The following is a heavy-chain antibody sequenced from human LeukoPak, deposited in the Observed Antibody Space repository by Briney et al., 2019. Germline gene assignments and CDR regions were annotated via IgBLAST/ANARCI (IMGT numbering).Heavy chain of an antibody. CDR1: GYSFTSYW. J-gene: IGHJ3*02. CDR2: IYPGDSDT. Sequence: GESLKISCKGSGYSFTSYWIGWVRQVPGKGLEWMGIIYPGDSDTRYSPSFQGQVTISADKSISTAYLQWSSLKASDTAMYYCARQAVVVVAATPRRNAFDIWGQGTMVTVSS. V-gene: IGHV5-51*01. D-gene: IGHD2-15*01. CDR3: ARQAVVVVAATPRRNAFDI.